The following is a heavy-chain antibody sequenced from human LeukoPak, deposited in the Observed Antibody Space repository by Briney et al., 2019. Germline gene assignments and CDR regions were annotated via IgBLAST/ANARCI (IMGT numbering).Heavy chain of an antibody. J-gene: IGHJ4*02. CDR2: INHSGST. Sequence: PSETLFLTCAVYGGSFSGYYWSWIRQPPGKGLEWIGEINHSGSTNYNPSLKSRVTISVDTSKNQFSLKLTSVTAADTAVYYCARDPVPGLGVYFDYWGRGTQVTVSS. D-gene: IGHD6-6*01. CDR3: ARDPVPGLGVYFDY. CDR1: GGSFSGYY. V-gene: IGHV4-34*01.